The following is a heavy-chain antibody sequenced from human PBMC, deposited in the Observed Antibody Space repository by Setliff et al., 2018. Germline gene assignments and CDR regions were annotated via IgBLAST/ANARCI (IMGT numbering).Heavy chain of an antibody. V-gene: IGHV3-20*04. J-gene: IGHJ5*02. Sequence: GGSLRLSCAASGFTFDDYGMAWVRQAPGKGLEWVSGINWSGAGTGYADSVKGRFTISRDNTNNSLYLQMNHLRAEDTALYYCARDPNGDYVGAFDPWGQGILVTVSS. CDR2: INWSGAGT. CDR3: ARDPNGDYVGAFDP. D-gene: IGHD4-17*01. CDR1: GFTFDDYG.